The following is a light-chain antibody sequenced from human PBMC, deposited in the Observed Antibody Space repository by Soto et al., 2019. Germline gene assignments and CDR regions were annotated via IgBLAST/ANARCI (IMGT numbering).Light chain of an antibody. CDR2: AHN. J-gene: IGLJ1*01. CDR3: QSYDSSLSGHYV. V-gene: IGLV1-40*01. CDR1: SSNIGAGYD. Sequence: QPVLTQPPSVSGAPGQRVTISCTGSSSNIGAGYDVHWYQQLPGTAPKLLIYAHNNRPSGVPDRFSGSKSGTSASLAITGLQAEDEADYYCQSYDSSLSGHYVFGTGTKLTVL.